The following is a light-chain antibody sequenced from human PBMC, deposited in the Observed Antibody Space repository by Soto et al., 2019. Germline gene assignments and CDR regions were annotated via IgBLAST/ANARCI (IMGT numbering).Light chain of an antibody. CDR3: QQSYSTLWT. Sequence: EIVLTQSPATLSLSPGERATPSCRASQSVSSYLAWYQQKPGQAPKLLIYAASNMASGVPARLSGSGSGTDFTLTISSLQPEDFATYYCQQSYSTLWTFGQGTKVDIK. J-gene: IGKJ1*01. CDR2: AAS. V-gene: IGKV3-11*01. CDR1: QSVSSY.